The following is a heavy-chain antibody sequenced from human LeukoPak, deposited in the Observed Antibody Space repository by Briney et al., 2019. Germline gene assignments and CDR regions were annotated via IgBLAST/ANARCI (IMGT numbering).Heavy chain of an antibody. CDR3: ARYGAYDFNY. V-gene: IGHV3-53*01. CDR1: GLTVSSNY. D-gene: IGHD5-12*01. J-gene: IGHJ4*02. Sequence: GGSLRLSCAASGLTVSSNYMSWVRQAPGKGLEWVSLIYSSGSTYYADSVKGRFTISRGNAKNSVYLQMNSLRAEDAALYYCARYGAYDFNYWGQETLVTVSS. CDR2: IYSSGST.